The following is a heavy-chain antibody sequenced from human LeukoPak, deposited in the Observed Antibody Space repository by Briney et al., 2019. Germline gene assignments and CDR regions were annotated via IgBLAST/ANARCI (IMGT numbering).Heavy chain of an antibody. J-gene: IGHJ4*02. CDR3: AKGIDSTGYYPFDY. CDR1: GFTFRSYW. CDR2: ISESGGET. V-gene: IGHV3-23*01. D-gene: IGHD3-22*01. Sequence: GGSLRLSCAASGFTFRSYWMNWVRQAPGKGLEGVSAISESGGETYHADSVKGRFTISRDTSKSTLYLQLNSLRAEDTATYYCAKGIDSTGYYPFDYWGQGTLVTVSS.